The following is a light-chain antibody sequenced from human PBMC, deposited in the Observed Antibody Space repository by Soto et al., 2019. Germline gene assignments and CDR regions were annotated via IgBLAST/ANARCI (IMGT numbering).Light chain of an antibody. Sequence: EIVITQSPATLSVSPGEKATLSCRASQSVSSNLAWYQQKPGQAPRLLIYGASTRATGIPARFSGSGSGTEFTLTISGLQSEDFAVYYCQQYNNWPWTFGQGTKVDIK. V-gene: IGKV3-15*01. CDR1: QSVSSN. CDR2: GAS. CDR3: QQYNNWPWT. J-gene: IGKJ1*01.